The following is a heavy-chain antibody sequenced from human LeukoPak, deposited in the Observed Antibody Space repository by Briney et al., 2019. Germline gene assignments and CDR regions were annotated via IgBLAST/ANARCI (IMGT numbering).Heavy chain of an antibody. CDR2: ISGSGGST. J-gene: IGHJ4*02. Sequence: PGGSLRLSCAASGFTFSSYAMSWVRQAPGKGLEWVSAISGSGGSTYYADSVKGRFTISRDNSKNTLYLQMNSLRAEDTAVYYCAKGQITYYYDSSGYYTPNFWGQGTLVTVSS. D-gene: IGHD3-22*01. V-gene: IGHV3-23*01. CDR1: GFTFSSYA. CDR3: AKGQITYYYDSSGYYTPNF.